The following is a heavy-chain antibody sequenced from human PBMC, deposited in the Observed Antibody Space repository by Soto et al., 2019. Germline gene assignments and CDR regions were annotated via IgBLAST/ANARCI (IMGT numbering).Heavy chain of an antibody. V-gene: IGHV3-33*01. J-gene: IGHJ4*02. Sequence: GGSLRLSCAASGITFSNYAMHWVRQAPGKGLEWVAVIWYDGSNRYYADSVKGRFTISRDNSKNTLYLQMNSLRVEDTAVYYCARSYGFSGSYSDYWGQGTLVTVSS. CDR3: ARSYGFSGSYSDY. CDR1: GITFSNYA. D-gene: IGHD1-26*01. CDR2: IWYDGSNR.